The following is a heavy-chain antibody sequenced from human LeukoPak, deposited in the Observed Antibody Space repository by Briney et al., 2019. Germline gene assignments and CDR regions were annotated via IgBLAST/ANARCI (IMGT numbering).Heavy chain of an antibody. D-gene: IGHD6-13*01. Sequence: GGSLRLSCAASGFIFDDFSMFWVRQAPGKGLEWVSSITWHGRSTAYADSVRGRFSISRDNARNSLYLQMNSLRPEDTAFYYCTKATTRRVPAARIDSWGQGTLVTVSS. CDR2: ITWHGRST. CDR1: GFIFDDFS. V-gene: IGHV3-9*01. J-gene: IGHJ4*02. CDR3: TKATTRRVPAARIDS.